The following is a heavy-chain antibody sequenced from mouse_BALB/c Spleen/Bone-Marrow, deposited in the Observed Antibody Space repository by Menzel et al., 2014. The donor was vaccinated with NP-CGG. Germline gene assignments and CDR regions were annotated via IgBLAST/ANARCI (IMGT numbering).Heavy chain of an antibody. D-gene: IGHD1-1*01. CDR1: GFGFSRYW. CDR2: INPDSSTI. V-gene: IGHV4-1*02. Sequence: DVMLVESGGGLVQPGGSLKVSCAASGFGFSRYWMSWVRQAPGKGLEWIGEINPDSSTINYTPSLKDKFIISRDNAKNTLYLQMSKVRSEDTALYYCARENYYGSSYPMDYWGQGTSVTVSS. J-gene: IGHJ4*01. CDR3: ARENYYGSSYPMDY.